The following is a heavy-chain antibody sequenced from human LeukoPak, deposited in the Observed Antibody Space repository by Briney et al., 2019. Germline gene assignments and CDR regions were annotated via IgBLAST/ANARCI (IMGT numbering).Heavy chain of an antibody. CDR1: GGSLSGYY. V-gene: IGHV4-34*01. CDR2: INHSGST. Sequence: SETLSLTCAVYGGSLSGYYWSWIRQPPGKGLEWIGEINHSGSTNYNPSLKSRVTISVDTSKNQFSLKLSSVTAADTAVYYCARQPHDPYCSSTSCPGWFDPGGQGTLVTVSS. J-gene: IGHJ5*02. D-gene: IGHD2-2*01. CDR3: ARQPHDPYCSSTSCPGWFDP.